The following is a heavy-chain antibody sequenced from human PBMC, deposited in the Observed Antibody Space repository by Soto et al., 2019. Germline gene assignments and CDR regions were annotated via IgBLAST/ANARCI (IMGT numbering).Heavy chain of an antibody. J-gene: IGHJ4*02. CDR1: GFTFSSYA. D-gene: IGHD1-26*01. CDR2: ISYDGSNK. Sequence: QVQLVESGGGVVQPGRSLRLSCAASGFTFSSYAMHWVRQAPGKGLEWVAVISYDGSNKYYADSVKGRFTISRDNSKNTLYLQMNSLRAEDTAVYYCARDRRELLDYFDYWGQGTLVTVSS. CDR3: ARDRRELLDYFDY. V-gene: IGHV3-30-3*01.